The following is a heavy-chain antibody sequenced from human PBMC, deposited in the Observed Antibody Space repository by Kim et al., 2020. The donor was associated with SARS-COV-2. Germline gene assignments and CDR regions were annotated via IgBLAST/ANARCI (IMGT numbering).Heavy chain of an antibody. CDR2: IYYSGST. Sequence: SETLSLTCTVSGGSISSGDYYWSWIRQPPGKGLEWIGYIYYSGSTYYNPSLKSRVTISVDTSKNQFSLKLSSVTAADTAVYYCARGGCSGGSCYSSYSAAFDYWGQGTLVTVSS. CDR1: GGSISSGDYY. J-gene: IGHJ4*02. D-gene: IGHD2-15*01. V-gene: IGHV4-30-4*01. CDR3: ARGGCSGGSCYSSYSAAFDY.